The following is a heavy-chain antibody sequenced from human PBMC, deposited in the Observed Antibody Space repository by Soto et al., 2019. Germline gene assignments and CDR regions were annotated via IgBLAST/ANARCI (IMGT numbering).Heavy chain of an antibody. V-gene: IGHV1-18*01. D-gene: IGHD3-10*02. Sequence: QVQLVQSGAEVKKPGASVQVSCKASGYTFTSYGISWLRQAPGQGLEWMGWISNYNGDTNYAQKLQGRVTMTTDTSPSTVYMELRSLKSDDTAVYYCTRGGQLFAGDYFDYWGQGTLVTVSS. CDR1: GYTFTSYG. CDR3: TRGGQLFAGDYFDY. J-gene: IGHJ4*02. CDR2: ISNYNGDT.